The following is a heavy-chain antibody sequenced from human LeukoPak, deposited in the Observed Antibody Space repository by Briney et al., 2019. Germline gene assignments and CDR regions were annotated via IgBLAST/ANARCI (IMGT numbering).Heavy chain of an antibody. CDR1: GFTFSSYW. V-gene: IGHV3-7*01. Sequence: GGSLRLSCAASGFTFSSYWMSWVRQAPGKGLEWVANIKQDGSEKYYVDSVKGRFTISRDNAKNSLYLQMNSLRAEDTAVYYCGTVVVVAATLDYWGQGTLVTVSS. D-gene: IGHD2-15*01. CDR2: IKQDGSEK. CDR3: GTVVVVAATLDY. J-gene: IGHJ4*02.